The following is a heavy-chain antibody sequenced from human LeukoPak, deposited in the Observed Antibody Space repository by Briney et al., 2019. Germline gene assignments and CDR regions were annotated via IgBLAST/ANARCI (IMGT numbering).Heavy chain of an antibody. CDR1: GFTFSSYS. CDR3: ARDLRYYGDAFDI. V-gene: IGHV3-21*01. Sequence: GGSLRLSCAASGFTFSSYSMTWVRQSPGKGLEWVSSISRNSGYIYYTDSMKGRLTISRDNANNSLYLQMNNLRAEDTAVYYCARDLRYYGDAFDIWGQGTMVTVSS. CDR2: ISRNSGYI. J-gene: IGHJ3*02. D-gene: IGHD3-10*01.